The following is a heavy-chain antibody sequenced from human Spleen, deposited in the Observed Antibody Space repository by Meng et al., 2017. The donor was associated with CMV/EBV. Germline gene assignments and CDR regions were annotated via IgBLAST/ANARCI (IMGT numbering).Heavy chain of an antibody. Sequence: GESLKISCAASGFTFSSYSMNWVRQAPGKGLEWVSYISTSSSTIYYADSVKGRFTISRDNAKNSLYLQMNSLRAEDTAVYYCARDPGVVPAAKLIYYYYYGMDVWGRGTLVTVSS. CDR2: ISTSSSTI. CDR1: GFTFSSYS. D-gene: IGHD2-2*01. V-gene: IGHV3-48*04. J-gene: IGHJ6*02. CDR3: ARDPGVVPAAKLIYYYYYGMDV.